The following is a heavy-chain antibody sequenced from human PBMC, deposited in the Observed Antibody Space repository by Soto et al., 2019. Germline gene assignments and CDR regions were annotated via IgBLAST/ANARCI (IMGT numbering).Heavy chain of an antibody. CDR1: GGSISSGDYY. CDR3: AREWGYYYDSSGYYRWFDP. J-gene: IGHJ5*02. Sequence: QVQLQESGPGLVKPSQTLSLTCTVSGGSISSGDYYWSWIRQPPGKGLEWIGYIYYSGSTYYNPSPKSRVTISVDTSKNQFSLKLSSVTAADTAVYYCAREWGYYYDSSGYYRWFDPWGQGTLVTVSS. CDR2: IYYSGST. D-gene: IGHD3-22*01. V-gene: IGHV4-30-4*01.